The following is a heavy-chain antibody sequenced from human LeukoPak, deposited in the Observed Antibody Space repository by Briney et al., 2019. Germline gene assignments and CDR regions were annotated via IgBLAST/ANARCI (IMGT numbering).Heavy chain of an antibody. CDR2: IYPGDSDT. CDR3: ARFPDIVVVPAADLWFDP. V-gene: IGHV5-51*01. Sequence: GESLKISCQGSGYSFTSYWIGWVRQMPGKGLEWMGIIYPGDSDTRYSPSFQGQVTISADKSISTAYLQWSSLKASDTAMYYCARFPDIVVVPAADLWFDPWGQGTLVTVSS. CDR1: GYSFTSYW. D-gene: IGHD2-2*01. J-gene: IGHJ5*02.